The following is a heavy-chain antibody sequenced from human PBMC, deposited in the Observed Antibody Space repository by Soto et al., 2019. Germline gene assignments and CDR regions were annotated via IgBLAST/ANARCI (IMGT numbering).Heavy chain of an antibody. CDR2: INPSSGRT. CDR1: GYTFTSYS. D-gene: IGHD2-15*01. J-gene: IGHJ6*02. Sequence: ASVKVSCKASGYTFTSYSMHWVRQAPGKGLEWMGIINPSSGRTSYAQNFQGRVTMTSDTSTSIVYMEMSSLKSEDTAVYYCARDHNFGFILYAMDVWGQGTTVTVSS. CDR3: ARDHNFGFILYAMDV. V-gene: IGHV1-46*01.